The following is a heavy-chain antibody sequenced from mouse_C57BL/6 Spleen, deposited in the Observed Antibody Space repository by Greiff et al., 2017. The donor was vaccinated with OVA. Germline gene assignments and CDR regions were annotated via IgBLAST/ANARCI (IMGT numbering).Heavy chain of an antibody. CDR1: GYTFTGYW. CDR2: ILPGSGST. CDR3: ARSGRFMTTVGCYFDC. J-gene: IGHJ2*01. V-gene: IGHV1-9*01. Sequence: QVQLQQSGAELMKPGASVKLSCKATGYTFTGYWIEWVKQRPGHGLEWIGEILPGSGSTNYNEKFKGKATFTADPSSNPAYMHLSSLTTEDAAIYYCARSGRFMTTVGCYFDCWGQGTTLTVSS. D-gene: IGHD1-1*01.